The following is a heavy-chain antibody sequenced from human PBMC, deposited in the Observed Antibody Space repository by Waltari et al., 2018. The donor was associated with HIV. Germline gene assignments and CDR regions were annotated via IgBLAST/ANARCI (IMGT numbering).Heavy chain of an antibody. CDR1: GASISSSSYY. Sequence: QLHLQESGPGLVKPSETLSLTCSVSGASISSSSYYWAWIRQPPGKGLEWIGAIYYSGNAYYNPSVKSRVSASLDASKNELSWKLTSVTATDTALYYCARLSFHSLYYFDSWGPGILVTVSS. V-gene: IGHV4-39*01. CDR2: IYYSGNA. J-gene: IGHJ4*02. CDR3: ARLSFHSLYYFDS.